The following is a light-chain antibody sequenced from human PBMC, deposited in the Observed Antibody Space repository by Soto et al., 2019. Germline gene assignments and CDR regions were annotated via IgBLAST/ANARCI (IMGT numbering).Light chain of an antibody. V-gene: IGKV3-15*01. J-gene: IGKJ5*01. Sequence: EIVLKQSPDTLSLSPGETYTLSCTASQSVSSNLAWYQQKRGQAHRLIIFETYNRATGIPARFSGSGSGTEFTLTISSLQPEDFAVYYCHQYNNWPPITFGQRTRLEI. CDR2: ETY. CDR1: QSVSSN. CDR3: HQYNNWPPIT.